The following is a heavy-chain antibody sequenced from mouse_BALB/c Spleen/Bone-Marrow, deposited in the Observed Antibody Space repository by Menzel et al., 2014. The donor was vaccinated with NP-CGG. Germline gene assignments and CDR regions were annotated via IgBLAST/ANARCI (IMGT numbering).Heavy chain of an antibody. CDR3: ARGDGFAWFAY. CDR1: GYTFTSYW. Sequence: QVQLQQPGAELVKPGASVKLSCKASGYTFTSYWMHWVKQRPGQGLEWIGEINPSNGRTNYDEKFKIKATLTVDKSSSTAYMQLSSLTSEDSAVYYCARGDGFAWFAYWGQGTLVTVSA. V-gene: IGHV1S81*02. CDR2: INPSNGRT. J-gene: IGHJ3*01. D-gene: IGHD3-3*01.